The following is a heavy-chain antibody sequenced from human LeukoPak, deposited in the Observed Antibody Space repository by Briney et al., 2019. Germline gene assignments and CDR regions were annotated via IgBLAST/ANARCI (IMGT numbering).Heavy chain of an antibody. J-gene: IGHJ6*02. CDR2: ISRDSAAK. CDR1: GFTFNDFG. CDR3: ARDLGGSKGGLDV. V-gene: IGHV3-48*02. Sequence: PGGSLRLSCAASGFTFNDFGMNWVRQAPGKGLDWVSYISRDSAAKRYADSVKGRFTISRDKAKNTLYLQMNSLRDEDTAVYFCARDLGGSKGGLDVWGQGTTVTVSS. D-gene: IGHD3-16*01.